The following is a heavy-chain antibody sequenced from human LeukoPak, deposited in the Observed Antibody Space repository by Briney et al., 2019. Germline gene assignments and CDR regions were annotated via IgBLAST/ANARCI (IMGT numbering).Heavy chain of an antibody. Sequence: GGSLRLSCAASGFTFSSYSMNWFAKAPGKGRGWFYYISSSSTIYYADSVKGRFTISRDNAKNSLYLQMNSLRAEDTAVYYCARDTYGSVAAEDYFDYWGQGTLVTVSS. V-gene: IGHV3-48*04. CDR3: ARDTYGSVAAEDYFDY. CDR2: ISSSSTI. D-gene: IGHD6-6*01. CDR1: GFTFSSYS. J-gene: IGHJ4*02.